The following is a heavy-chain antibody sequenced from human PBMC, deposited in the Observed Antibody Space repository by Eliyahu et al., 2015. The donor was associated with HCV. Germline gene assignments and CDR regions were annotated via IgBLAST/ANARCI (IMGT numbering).Heavy chain of an antibody. D-gene: IGHD1-26*01. CDR2: ITPMFGTP. CDR1: GGTFSRYA. J-gene: IGHJ4*02. Sequence: QVQLVQSGAEVKKPGSSVXVSCKASGGTFSRYAINWVRQAPGQGLEWMGGITPMFGTPSYAQKFQGRVTITADESTSTAYMDLSSLRSEDTAVYYCARDLGSGNYYFFYWGQGTLVTVSS. V-gene: IGHV1-69*01. CDR3: ARDLGSGNYYFFY.